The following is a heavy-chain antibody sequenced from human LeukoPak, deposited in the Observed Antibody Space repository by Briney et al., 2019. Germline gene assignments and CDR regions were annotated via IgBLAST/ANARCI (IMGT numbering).Heavy chain of an antibody. Sequence: PGGSLRLSCAVSGFTFSSYVMSWVRQAPGKGQGWVSGISGSGSITYYADSVKGRFTISRDNSKNTLYLQMNSLRAEDTAVYYCAKGRGLIIPLDYWGQGTLVTVSS. CDR2: ISGSGSIT. J-gene: IGHJ4*02. CDR1: GFTFSSYV. D-gene: IGHD3-10*01. V-gene: IGHV3-23*01. CDR3: AKGRGLIIPLDY.